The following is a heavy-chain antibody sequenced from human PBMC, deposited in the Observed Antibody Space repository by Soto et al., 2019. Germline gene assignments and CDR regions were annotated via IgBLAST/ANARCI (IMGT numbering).Heavy chain of an antibody. CDR2: IDPSDSYT. J-gene: IGHJ6*01. Sequence: GESLKISCKGSGYSFTSYLISCVRQIPWKGLEWMGRIDPSDSYTNYSPSFQGHVTISADKSISTAYLQWSSLKASATAMYYCATTTIAAVRGDYYGMEVWGQGTTVTVSS. D-gene: IGHD6-6*01. V-gene: IGHV5-10-1*01. CDR3: ATTTIAAVRGDYYGMEV. CDR1: GYSFTSYL.